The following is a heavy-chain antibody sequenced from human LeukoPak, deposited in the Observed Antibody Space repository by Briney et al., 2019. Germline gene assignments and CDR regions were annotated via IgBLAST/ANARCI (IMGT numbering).Heavy chain of an antibody. CDR1: GFTFSSYA. J-gene: IGHJ6*02. CDR3: ASDTTYYYGSGSYPYGMDV. V-gene: IGHV3-23*01. CDR2: ISGSGGST. D-gene: IGHD3-10*01. Sequence: GGSLRLSCAASGFTFSSYAMSWVRQAPGKGLEWVSAISGSGGSTYYADSVKGRFTISRDNSKNTLYLQMNSLRAEDTAVYYCASDTTYYYGSGSYPYGMDVWGQGTTVTVSS.